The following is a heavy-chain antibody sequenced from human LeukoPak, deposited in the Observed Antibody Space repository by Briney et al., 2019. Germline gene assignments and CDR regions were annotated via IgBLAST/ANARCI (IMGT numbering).Heavy chain of an antibody. CDR1: GFTFSNYA. D-gene: IGHD2-21*02. CDR3: ARDLQCGGDCHYDAFDI. Sequence: PGGSLRLSCAASGFTFSNYAMSWVRQAPGKGLEWVANIKEDGSEKYYVDSLKGRFTISRDNAKKLLYLQMNSLRVEDTAVYYCARDLQCGGDCHYDAFDIWGQGTMVTVSS. J-gene: IGHJ3*02. V-gene: IGHV3-7*01. CDR2: IKEDGSEK.